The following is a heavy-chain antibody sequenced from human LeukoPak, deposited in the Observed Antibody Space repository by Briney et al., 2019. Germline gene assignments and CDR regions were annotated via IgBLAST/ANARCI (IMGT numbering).Heavy chain of an antibody. Sequence: SVKVSCKASGGTFSSYAISWVRQAPGQGLEWMGRIIPIFGTANYAQKFQGRVTITTDESTSTAYMELSSLRSEDTAVYYCARGARMATTANYYYYYMDVWGKGTTVTVSS. V-gene: IGHV1-69*05. CDR2: IIPIFGTA. CDR1: GGTFSSYA. CDR3: ARGARMATTANYYYYYMDV. D-gene: IGHD5-24*01. J-gene: IGHJ6*03.